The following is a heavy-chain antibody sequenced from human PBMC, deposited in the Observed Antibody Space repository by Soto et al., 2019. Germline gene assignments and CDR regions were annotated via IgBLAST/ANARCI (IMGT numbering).Heavy chain of an antibody. CDR1: GGSISSYY. J-gene: IGHJ4*02. V-gene: IGHV4-59*01. CDR2: IYDSGIT. D-gene: IGHD3-22*01. Sequence: SETLSLTCTVSGGSISSYYWSWFRQPPGKGLEWIGHIYDSGITSYNPSLKSRVTMSADTSKNQFSLKLTSVTGADTAVYYCARTYDSNGYANEFDSWGQGILVTVSS. CDR3: ARTYDSNGYANEFDS.